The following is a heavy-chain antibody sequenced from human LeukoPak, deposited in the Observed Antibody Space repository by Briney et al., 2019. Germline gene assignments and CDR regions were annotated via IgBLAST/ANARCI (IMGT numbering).Heavy chain of an antibody. V-gene: IGHV4-39*07. CDR3: ARAYYDGPGAFDI. J-gene: IGHJ3*02. CDR1: GGSISSSSYY. D-gene: IGHD3-22*01. Sequence: SETLSLTCTVSGGSISSSSYYWGWIRQPPGKGLEWIGSIYYSGSTYYNPSLKSRVTMSVDTSKNQFSLKLSSVTAADTAVYYCARAYYDGPGAFDIWGQGTMVTVSS. CDR2: IYYSGST.